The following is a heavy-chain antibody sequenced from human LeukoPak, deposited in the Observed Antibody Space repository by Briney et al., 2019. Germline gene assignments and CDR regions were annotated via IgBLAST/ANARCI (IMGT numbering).Heavy chain of an antibody. J-gene: IGHJ3*02. V-gene: IGHV3-30*02. CDR1: GFTFSSYG. CDR3: AKLVPPSKPERYYYDSSGYLAPIPHDAFDI. Sequence: GGSLRLSCAASGFTFSSYGMHWVRQAPGKGLEWVAFIRYDGSNKYYADSVKGRFTISRDNSKNTLYLQMNSLRAEDTAVYYCAKLVPPSKPERYYYDSSGYLAPIPHDAFDIWGQGTMVTVSS. D-gene: IGHD3-22*01. CDR2: IRYDGSNK.